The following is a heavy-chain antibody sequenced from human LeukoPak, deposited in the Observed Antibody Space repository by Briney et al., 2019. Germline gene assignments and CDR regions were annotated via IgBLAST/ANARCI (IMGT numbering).Heavy chain of an antibody. D-gene: IGHD5-12*01. CDR2: IRQSGTT. Sequence: GSLRLSCAASGFTFSTYNMNWVRQAPGKGLEWIGSIRQSGTTYHNPSLRSRVTISVDTSKNQFSLKVTSVTAADTAMYSCAREVRSGYFYFDYWGQGTLVTVSS. J-gene: IGHJ4*02. CDR1: GFTFSTYN. CDR3: AREVRSGYFYFDY. V-gene: IGHV4-38-2*02.